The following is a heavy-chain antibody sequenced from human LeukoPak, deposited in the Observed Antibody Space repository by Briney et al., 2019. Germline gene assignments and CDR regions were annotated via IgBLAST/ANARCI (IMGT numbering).Heavy chain of an antibody. CDR2: IYYSGST. CDR3: ARSIIAVAGYHFDY. V-gene: IGHV4-39*01. J-gene: IGHJ4*02. D-gene: IGHD6-19*01. CDR1: GGSISSSSYY. Sequence: PSETLSLTCTVSGGSISSSSYYWGWIRQPPGKGLEWIGSIYYSGSTYYNPSLKSRVTISVDTSKNQFSLKLSSVTAADTAVYYCARSIIAVAGYHFDYWGQGTLVTVSS.